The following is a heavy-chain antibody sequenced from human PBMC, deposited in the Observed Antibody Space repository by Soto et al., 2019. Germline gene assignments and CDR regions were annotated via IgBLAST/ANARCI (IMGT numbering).Heavy chain of an antibody. CDR2: ISASNGNT. D-gene: IGHD3-22*01. Sequence: QVQLVQSGGEVKKPGASVKVSCKASGYTFTTYDLSWVRQAPGQGLEWMGWISASNGNTNYAQNLQGRVTMTTDTSTSTAYMELRSLRSDDTAVYYCARVIGYYYHMDVWGQGTTVTVSS. CDR3: ARVIGYYYHMDV. V-gene: IGHV1-18*01. J-gene: IGHJ6*02. CDR1: GYTFTTYD.